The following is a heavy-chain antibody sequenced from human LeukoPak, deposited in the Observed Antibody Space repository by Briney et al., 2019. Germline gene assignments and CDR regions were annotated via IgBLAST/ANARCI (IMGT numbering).Heavy chain of an antibody. J-gene: IGHJ6*03. CDR2: ISSSSSYI. CDR1: GFTFSSYS. Sequence: GGSLRLSCAASGFTFSSYSMNWVRQAPGKGLEWVSSISSSSSYIYYADSVKGRFTISRDNAKNSLYLQMNSLRAEDTAVYYCARDPYDFWSGYYYYYYYMDVWGKGTTVTVSS. D-gene: IGHD3-3*01. CDR3: ARDPYDFWSGYYYYYYYMDV. V-gene: IGHV3-21*01.